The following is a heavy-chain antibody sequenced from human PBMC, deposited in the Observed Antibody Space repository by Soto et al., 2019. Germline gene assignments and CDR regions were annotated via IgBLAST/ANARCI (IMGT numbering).Heavy chain of an antibody. CDR1: GFTFSSYA. CDR2: ISGSGGRT. J-gene: IGHJ4*02. V-gene: IGHV3-23*01. D-gene: IGHD3-22*01. CDR3: AKGASQTTNYYDSSGYYAPFDY. Sequence: PGGSLRLSCVASGFTFSSYAMSWVRQAPGKGLEWVSGISGSGGRTYYADSVKGRFTISRDNSKNTLYLQMNSLRAEDTAVYYCAKGASQTTNYYDSSGYYAPFDYWGQGTLVTVSS.